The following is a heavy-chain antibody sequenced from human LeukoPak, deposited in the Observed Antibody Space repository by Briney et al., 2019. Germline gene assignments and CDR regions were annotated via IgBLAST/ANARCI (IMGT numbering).Heavy chain of an antibody. CDR2: IYYDGRT. CDR1: GGSVTNNY. J-gene: IGHJ4*02. CDR3: AKVDTAMVVGYFDY. Sequence: SETLSLTCTVSGGSVTNNYWSWIRQAPGKGLEWIGYIYYDGRTTYNPSLKSRVTISIDTSKKQFSLKLSSVTAADTAVYYCAKVDTAMVVGYFDYWGQGTLVTVSS. D-gene: IGHD5-18*01. V-gene: IGHV4-59*02.